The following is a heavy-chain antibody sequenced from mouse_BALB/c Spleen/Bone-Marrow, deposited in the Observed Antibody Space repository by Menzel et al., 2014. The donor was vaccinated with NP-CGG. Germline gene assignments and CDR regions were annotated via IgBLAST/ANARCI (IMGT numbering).Heavy chain of an antibody. CDR1: AYTFSSYY. CDR3: ARNNNWYWFFDD. V-gene: IGHV1-53*01. Sequence: QVQLQQSGAELVKPAASVSLSCKASAYTFSSYYMYWVKQRPRQGLVGFVEFNPCNGGTNFNEKLKSRTTLTVDKSTSTAYMQLNSLTSEDTAVYYCARNNNWYWFFDDWGAGTTVTVSS. CDR2: FNPCNGGT. D-gene: IGHD4-1*02. J-gene: IGHJ1*01.